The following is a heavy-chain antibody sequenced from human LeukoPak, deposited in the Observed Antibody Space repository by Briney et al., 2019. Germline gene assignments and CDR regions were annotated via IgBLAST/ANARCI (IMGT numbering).Heavy chain of an antibody. V-gene: IGHV3-53*01. CDR2: IYSGGST. Sequence: GGSLRLSRAAAGFTVSSNYMSWVRQAPGKGLEWVSVIYSGGSTYYADSVKGRLTISRDNSKNTLYLQMNSLRAEDTAVYYCARHLYSGSYYHFDYWGQGTLVTVSS. CDR3: ARHLYSGSYYHFDY. J-gene: IGHJ4*02. CDR1: GFTVSSNY. D-gene: IGHD1-26*01.